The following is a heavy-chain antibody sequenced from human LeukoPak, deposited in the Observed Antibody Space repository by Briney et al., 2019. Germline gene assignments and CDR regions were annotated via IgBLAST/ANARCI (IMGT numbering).Heavy chain of an antibody. CDR3: ARDPIVLMVYDIPPLDV. Sequence: GAAVKVSCKASGYTFTGDYMHWVRQAPGQGLEWMGWINPANGDTNYAQRFQGRVTLTRDTSINTAYMELSSLRSDDTAVYYCARDPIVLMVYDIPPLDVWGQGTTVTVSS. CDR1: GYTFTGDY. CDR2: INPANGDT. J-gene: IGHJ6*02. D-gene: IGHD2-8*01. V-gene: IGHV1-2*02.